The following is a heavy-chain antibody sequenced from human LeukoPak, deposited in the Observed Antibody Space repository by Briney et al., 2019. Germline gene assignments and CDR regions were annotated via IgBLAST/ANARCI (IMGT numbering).Heavy chain of an antibody. Sequence: GGSLRLSCSASGFTVSSNYMSWVRQAPGKGLDWLSIIYSGGNTYYADSVKGRFTISRDNSKNTLFLQMNSLRAEDTAVYYCARDVWLNDAFDIWGQGTLVTVSS. J-gene: IGHJ3*02. V-gene: IGHV3-53*01. CDR3: ARDVWLNDAFDI. D-gene: IGHD5-12*01. CDR1: GFTVSSNY. CDR2: IYSGGNT.